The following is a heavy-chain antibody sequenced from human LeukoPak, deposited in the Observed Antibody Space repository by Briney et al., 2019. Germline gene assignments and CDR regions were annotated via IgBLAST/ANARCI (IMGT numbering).Heavy chain of an antibody. D-gene: IGHD1-26*01. CDR2: IKQDGCEK. CDR1: GFTFSRYW. Sequence: GGSLRLSCAACGFTFSRYWMSWVHRATGKGLEWVANIKQDGCEKDYVDSVKGRFTIARDNAKNSLYLQMNSLRAEDTAVYYCARDQGGSYLSGYFDYWGQGTLVTVSS. CDR3: ARDQGGSYLSGYFDY. V-gene: IGHV3-7*01. J-gene: IGHJ4*02.